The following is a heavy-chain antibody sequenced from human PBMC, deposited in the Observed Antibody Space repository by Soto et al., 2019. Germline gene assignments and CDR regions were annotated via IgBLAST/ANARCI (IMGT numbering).Heavy chain of an antibody. CDR2: IFHSGST. Sequence: PSETLSLTCTVSGGSINSGDYYWTWVRQPPGKGLEWIGNIFHSGSTYYTPSLQSRVTISLDTSKNHFSLKLSSATPADTAVYYCARDRYYGSGTYYNFYSGMDVWGQGTTVTVSS. D-gene: IGHD3-10*01. V-gene: IGHV4-30-4*01. CDR3: ARDRYYGSGTYYNFYSGMDV. J-gene: IGHJ6*02. CDR1: GGSINSGDYY.